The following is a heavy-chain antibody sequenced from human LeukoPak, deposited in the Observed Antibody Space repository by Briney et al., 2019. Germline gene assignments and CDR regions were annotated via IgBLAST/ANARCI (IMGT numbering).Heavy chain of an antibody. Sequence: GGFLRLSCAASGFTFSSYAMSWVRQAPGKGLEWVSAISGSGGSTYYADSVKGRFTISRDNSKNTLYLQMNSLRAEDTAVYYCAKDSGVVPAAGDAFDIWGQGTMVTVSS. CDR3: AKDSGVVPAAGDAFDI. D-gene: IGHD2-2*01. CDR2: ISGSGGST. J-gene: IGHJ3*02. CDR1: GFTFSSYA. V-gene: IGHV3-23*01.